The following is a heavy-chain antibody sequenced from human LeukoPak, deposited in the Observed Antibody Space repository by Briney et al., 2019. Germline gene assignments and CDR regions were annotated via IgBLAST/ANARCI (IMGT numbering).Heavy chain of an antibody. Sequence: GASVKVSCKASGYTFANYGIIWVRQAPGQGLEWMGIIKDSGTTIYPQKFQGRVTMTRDTSTSAVYMEVSSLRSEDTAVYYCARESPHTFYFDYWGQGTLVTVSS. V-gene: IGHV1-46*01. J-gene: IGHJ4*02. CDR3: ARESPHTFYFDY. D-gene: IGHD3-16*01. CDR2: IKDSGTT. CDR1: GYTFANYG.